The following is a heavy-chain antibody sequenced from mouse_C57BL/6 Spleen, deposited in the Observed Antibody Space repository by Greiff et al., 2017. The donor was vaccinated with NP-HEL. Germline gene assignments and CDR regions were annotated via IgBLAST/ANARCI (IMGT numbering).Heavy chain of an antibody. CDR1: GFTFTDYY. J-gene: IGHJ3*01. Sequence: EVQGVESGGGLVQPGGSLSLSCAASGFTFTDYYMSWVRQPPGKALEWLGFIRNKANGYTTEYSASVKGRFTISRDNSQSILYLQMNALRAEDSATYYCARSYYGSSAWFAYWGQGTLVTVSA. V-gene: IGHV7-3*01. CDR3: ARSYYGSSAWFAY. D-gene: IGHD1-1*01. CDR2: IRNKANGYTT.